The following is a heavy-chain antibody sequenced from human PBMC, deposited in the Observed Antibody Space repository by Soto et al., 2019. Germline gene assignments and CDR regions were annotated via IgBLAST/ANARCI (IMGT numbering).Heavy chain of an antibody. D-gene: IGHD2-8*01. CDR2: IYSRDSET. V-gene: IGHV5-51*01. J-gene: IGHJ4*02. CDR3: ARQTSVMYGPDY. Sequence: EVQLVQSGAEVKKPGESLKISCKGSEYSFSNYWIAWVRQMPGKGLEWMGAIYSRDSETKYRPSFQGQVTISADKSISTAYLQWSSLKASDTAMYYCARQTSVMYGPDYWGQGTLVTVSS. CDR1: EYSFSNYW.